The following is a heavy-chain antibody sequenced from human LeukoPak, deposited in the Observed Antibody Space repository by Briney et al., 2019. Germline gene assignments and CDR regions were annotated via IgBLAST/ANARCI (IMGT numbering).Heavy chain of an antibody. CDR3: ARWEGTSYYDSSGFMVY. J-gene: IGHJ4*02. Sequence: ASVKVSCKASGYTFTNYDINWVRQATGQGLEWMGWMSPNSGNTDYAQKFQGRVTITRNTSISTAYMELSSLRSEDTAVYYCARWEGTSYYDSSGFMVYWGQGTLVTVSS. CDR1: GYTFTNYD. V-gene: IGHV1-8*01. CDR2: MSPNSGNT. D-gene: IGHD3-22*01.